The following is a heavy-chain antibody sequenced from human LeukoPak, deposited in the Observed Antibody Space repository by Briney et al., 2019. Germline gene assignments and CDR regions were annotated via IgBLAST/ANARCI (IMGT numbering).Heavy chain of an antibody. CDR2: IYYSGST. D-gene: IGHD3-3*01. Sequence: SETLSLTCTVSGGSISSSSYYWGWIRQPPGKGLEWIGSIYYSGSTYYNPSLKSRVTISVDTSKNQFSLKLSSVTAADTAVYYCARGGGPFWSGYPYYYYYGMDVWGQGTTVTVSS. V-gene: IGHV4-39*01. CDR3: ARGGGPFWSGYPYYYYYGMDV. CDR1: GGSISSSSYY. J-gene: IGHJ6*02.